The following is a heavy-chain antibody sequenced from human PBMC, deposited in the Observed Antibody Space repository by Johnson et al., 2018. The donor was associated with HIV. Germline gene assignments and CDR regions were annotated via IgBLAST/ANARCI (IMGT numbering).Heavy chain of an antibody. CDR1: GFTFSSYG. CDR2: IRYDGSNK. D-gene: IGHD6-19*01. CDR3: GKVRIPVAGFDAFDI. V-gene: IGHV3-30*02. J-gene: IGHJ3*02. Sequence: QVQLVESGGGVVQPGRSLRLSCAASGFTFSSYGLHWVRQAPGKGLEWVAFIRYDGSNKYYADSVKGRFTISRDNSKNTLYLQMNSLRAEDTAVYYCGKVRIPVAGFDAFDIWGQGTMVTVSS.